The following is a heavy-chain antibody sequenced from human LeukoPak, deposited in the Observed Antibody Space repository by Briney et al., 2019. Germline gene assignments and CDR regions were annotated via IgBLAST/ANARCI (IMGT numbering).Heavy chain of an antibody. J-gene: IGHJ5*02. D-gene: IGHD6-6*01. CDR1: GYTFTSYY. CDR3: ARAKTIAARRSGWFDP. CDR2: MNPNSGNT. Sequence: ASVKVSCKASGYTFTSYYMHWVRQATGQGLEWMGWMNPNSGNTGYAQKFQGRVTITRNTSISTAYMELSSLRSEDTAVYYCARAKTIAARRSGWFDPWGQGTLVTVSS. V-gene: IGHV1-8*03.